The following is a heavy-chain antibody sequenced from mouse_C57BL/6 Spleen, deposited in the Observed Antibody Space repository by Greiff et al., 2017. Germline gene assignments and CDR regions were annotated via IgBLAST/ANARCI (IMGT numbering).Heavy chain of an antibody. J-gene: IGHJ3*01. CDR2: IWRDGST. Sequence: VKVVESGPGLVAPSQSLPITCTVSGFSLTSYGVHWVRQPPGKGLEWLVVIWRDGSTTYNSALKSRLCISKDNSKRQVFLKMNRLQADDTVFYYCARHGVTDPFPYWGQGTLVTVSA. CDR1: GFSLTSYG. D-gene: IGHD2-12*01. V-gene: IGHV2-6-1*01. CDR3: ARHGVTDPFPY.